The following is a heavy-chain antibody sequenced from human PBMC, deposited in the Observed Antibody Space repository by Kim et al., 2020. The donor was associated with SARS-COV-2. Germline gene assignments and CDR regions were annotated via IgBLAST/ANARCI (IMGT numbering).Heavy chain of an antibody. CDR3: ARVKIAVGDGYNPDLRRMDV. V-gene: IGHV1-18*01. CDR2: ISAYNGNT. Sequence: ASVKVSCKASGYTFTSYGISWVRQAPGQGLEWMGWISAYNGNTNYAQKLQGRVTMTTDTSTSTAYMELRSLRSDDTAVYYCARVKIAVGDGYNPDLRRMDVWGQGTTVTVSS. J-gene: IGHJ6*02. CDR1: GYTFTSYG. D-gene: IGHD1-26*01.